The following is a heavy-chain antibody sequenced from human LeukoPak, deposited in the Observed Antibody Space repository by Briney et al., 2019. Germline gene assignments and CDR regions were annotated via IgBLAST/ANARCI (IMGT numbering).Heavy chain of an antibody. CDR1: GYTFTGYY. Sequence: ASVKVSCKASGYTFTGYYIHWVRQAPGQGLEWMGWIKPNSGGTNYAQKFQGRVTMTRDTSISTAYMELSRLRSDDTAVYYCARGSIVGATFDYFDYWGQGTLVTVSS. J-gene: IGHJ4*02. CDR2: IKPNSGGT. CDR3: ARGSIVGATFDYFDY. V-gene: IGHV1-2*02. D-gene: IGHD1-26*01.